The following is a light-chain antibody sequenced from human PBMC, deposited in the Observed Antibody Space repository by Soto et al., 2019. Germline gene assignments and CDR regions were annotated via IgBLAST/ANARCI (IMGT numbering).Light chain of an antibody. CDR1: TSNIATNT. CDR3: AAWDDSLSQFV. V-gene: IGLV1-44*01. CDR2: SNN. J-gene: IGLJ1*01. Sequence: QSVVTQPPSASGTPGQTVTISCSGRTSNIATNTVNWYQQLPGTAPRLLTHSNNQRPSGVPDRFSASKSGTSASLVISGLQSEDEADYYCAAWDDSLSQFVFGTGTKVTVL.